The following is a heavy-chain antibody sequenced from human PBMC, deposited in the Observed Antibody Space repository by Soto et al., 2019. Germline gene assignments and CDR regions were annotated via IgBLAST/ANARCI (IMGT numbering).Heavy chain of an antibody. CDR1: GYTFTSYG. CDR3: ARVSYYYDSRKPNDFDE. Sequence: ASVKVSCKASGYTFTSYGISWVRQAPGQGLEWMGWISAYNGNTNYAQKLQGRVTMTTDTSTSTAYMELRSLRSDDTAVYYCARVSYYYDSRKPNDFDEWGQGTLVTVSS. CDR2: ISAYNGNT. D-gene: IGHD3-22*01. V-gene: IGHV1-18*01. J-gene: IGHJ4*02.